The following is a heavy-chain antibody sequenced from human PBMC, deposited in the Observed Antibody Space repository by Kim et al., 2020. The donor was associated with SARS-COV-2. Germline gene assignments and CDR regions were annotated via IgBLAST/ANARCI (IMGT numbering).Heavy chain of an antibody. D-gene: IGHD6-19*01. V-gene: IGHV3-30*07. Sequence: DSVEGRFTISRDNSKNTLYLQMNSLRAEDTAVYYCARPSSGWYGDWYFDLWGRGTLVTVSS. CDR3: ARPSSGWYGDWYFDL. J-gene: IGHJ2*01.